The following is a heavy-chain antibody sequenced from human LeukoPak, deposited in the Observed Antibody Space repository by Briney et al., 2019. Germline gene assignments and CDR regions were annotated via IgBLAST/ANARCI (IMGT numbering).Heavy chain of an antibody. CDR1: AGSISSGGYY. CDR2: IYHSGST. D-gene: IGHD2-15*01. CDR3: ARSTDYFSGTAAGGFDY. V-gene: IGHV4-30-2*01. Sequence: ETSETLSLTCTVSAGSISSGGYYWSWIRQHPGKGLEWIGYIYHSGSTYYNPSLKSRVTISVDRSKNQFSLKLSSVTAGDTAVYYCARSTDYFSGTAAGGFDYWGQGTLVTVSS. J-gene: IGHJ4*02.